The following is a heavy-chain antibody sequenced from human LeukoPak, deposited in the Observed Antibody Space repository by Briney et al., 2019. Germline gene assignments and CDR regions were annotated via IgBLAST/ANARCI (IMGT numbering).Heavy chain of an antibody. CDR3: ARGHSSTSPIDY. J-gene: IGHJ4*02. CDR2: ISAYNSNT. CDR1: GYTFTSYG. D-gene: IGHD2-2*01. V-gene: IGHV1-18*01. Sequence: ASVKLSCTASGYTFTSYGISWVRQAPGQGLEWMGLISAYNSNTNYAQKLQGRVTMTTDTSTSTAYMELRSLRSDDTAVYYCARGHSSTSPIDYWGQGTLVTVSS.